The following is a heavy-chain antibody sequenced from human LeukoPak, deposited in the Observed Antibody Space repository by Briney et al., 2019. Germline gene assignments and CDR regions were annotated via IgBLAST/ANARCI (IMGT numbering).Heavy chain of an antibody. CDR2: IYYSGST. CDR1: GGSISSYY. D-gene: IGHD3-10*01. CDR3: AREHGSGSYDAFDS. V-gene: IGHV4-59*12. J-gene: IGHJ3*02. Sequence: SETLSLTCTVSGGSISSYYWSWIRQPPGKGLVWIGYIYYSGSTNYNPSLKSRVTISVDTSKNQFSLKLSSVTAADTAVYYCAREHGSGSYDAFDSWGQGTMVTVSS.